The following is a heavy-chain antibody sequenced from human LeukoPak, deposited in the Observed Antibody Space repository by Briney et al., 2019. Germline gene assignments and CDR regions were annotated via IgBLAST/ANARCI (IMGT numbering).Heavy chain of an antibody. D-gene: IGHD1-26*01. Sequence: PSETLSLTCAVSGGSISSGGYSWSWIRQPPGKGLEWIGYIYYSGSTYYNPSLKSRVTISVDTSKNQFSLKLSSVTAADTAVYYCARGHVVASGSYYPDYWGQGTLVTVSS. CDR3: ARGHVVASGSYYPDY. J-gene: IGHJ4*02. CDR2: IYYSGST. V-gene: IGHV4-30-4*07. CDR1: GGSISSGGYS.